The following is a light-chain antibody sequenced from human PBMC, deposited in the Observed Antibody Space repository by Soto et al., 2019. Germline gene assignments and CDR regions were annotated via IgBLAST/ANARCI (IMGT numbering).Light chain of an antibody. CDR2: EVS. CDR3: SSYAGSNNLGV. Sequence: QSVLTQPPSAAGSPGQSITISCTGTSSDVGSTNYVSWYQQHPGEAPKVLIYEVSKRPSGVPDRFSGSKSGNTASLTVSGLQAEDEADYYCSSYAGSNNLGVFGTGTKLTVL. V-gene: IGLV2-8*01. J-gene: IGLJ1*01. CDR1: SSDVGSTNY.